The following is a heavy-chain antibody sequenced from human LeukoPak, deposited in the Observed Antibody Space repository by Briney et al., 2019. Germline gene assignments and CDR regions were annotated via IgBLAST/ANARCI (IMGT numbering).Heavy chain of an antibody. Sequence: SETLSLTCTVSGGSISSYYWSWIRQPPGKGLEWIGHTYTSGSTNYNPSLKSRVTISVDTSKNQFSLKMNFVTAADTAVYYCARTLYKHYFDYWGQGTLVTVSS. D-gene: IGHD1-14*01. CDR1: GGSISSYY. CDR2: TYTSGST. J-gene: IGHJ4*02. CDR3: ARTLYKHYFDY. V-gene: IGHV4-4*09.